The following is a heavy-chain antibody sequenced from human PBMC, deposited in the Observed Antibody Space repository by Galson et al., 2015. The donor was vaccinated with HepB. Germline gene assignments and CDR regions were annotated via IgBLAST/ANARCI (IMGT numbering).Heavy chain of an antibody. D-gene: IGHD5-18*01. Sequence: TLSLTCTVSGGSISSYYWSWIRQPPGKGLEWIGYIDDSGSTNYNPSLKSRVTISIDTSQNQFSLKLSSVTAADTAVYYCASSGYSYGLDYWGPGTSVTVSS. CDR3: ASSGYSYGLDY. J-gene: IGHJ4*02. CDR1: GGSISSYY. V-gene: IGHV4-59*08. CDR2: IDDSGST.